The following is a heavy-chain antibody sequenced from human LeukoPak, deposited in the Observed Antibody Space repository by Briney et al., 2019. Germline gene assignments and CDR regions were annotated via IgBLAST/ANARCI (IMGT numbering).Heavy chain of an antibody. CDR1: GGSISSYY. Sequence: SETLSLTCTVSGGSISSYYWGWIRQPPGKGLEWIGSIYYGGSSYYNPSLKSRVTISVDTSKNQFSLKLSSVTAADTAVYYCARDLYYYGSSLQSNNWFDPWGQGTLVTVSS. V-gene: IGHV4-39*07. CDR3: ARDLYYYGSSLQSNNWFDP. D-gene: IGHD3-10*01. CDR2: IYYGGSS. J-gene: IGHJ5*02.